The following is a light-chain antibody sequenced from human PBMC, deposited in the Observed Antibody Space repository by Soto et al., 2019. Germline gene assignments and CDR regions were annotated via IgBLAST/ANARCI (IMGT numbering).Light chain of an antibody. CDR3: AAWDDSLDGLV. V-gene: IGLV1-44*01. J-gene: IGLJ3*02. Sequence: QPVLTQPPSSSGTPGQRVTISCSGSSSNLGNNPVNWYQQLPESAPKLLIYSNNQRPSGVPDRFSGSKSDTSASLAISGLQSEDEADYYCAAWDDSLDGLVFGGGTKLTVL. CDR2: SNN. CDR1: SSNLGNNP.